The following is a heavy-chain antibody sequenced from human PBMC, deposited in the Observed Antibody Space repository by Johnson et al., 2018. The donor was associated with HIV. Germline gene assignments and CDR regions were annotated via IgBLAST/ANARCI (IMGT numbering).Heavy chain of an antibody. Sequence: QVQLVESGGGLVQPGGSLRLSCLASGFSISDSAIHWVRQAPGKGLESVAVISKDGDNEYYADSVKGRFTVSRDHSKNTLNLQMNSLRPEDTGVYYCTRDWGEDGYTWGLGFEIWGPGTVVTVSS. J-gene: IGHJ3*02. CDR2: ISKDGDNE. CDR3: TRDWGEDGYTWGLGFEI. D-gene: IGHD5-24*01. V-gene: IGHV3-30-3*01. CDR1: GFSISDSA.